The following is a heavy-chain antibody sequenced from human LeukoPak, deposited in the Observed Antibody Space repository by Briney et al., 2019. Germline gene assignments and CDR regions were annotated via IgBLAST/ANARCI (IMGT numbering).Heavy chain of an antibody. CDR2: ISSSSSYI. D-gene: IGHD6-13*01. CDR3: ARVSPYSSSWYDY. Sequence: PGGSLRLSCAGSGFTYSSYSMKWVRQAPGKVLEWVSSISSSSSYIYYADSVKGRFTISRDNAKNSLYLQMNSLRAEDTAVYYCARVSPYSSSWYDYWGQGTLVTVSS. CDR1: GFTYSSYS. V-gene: IGHV3-21*01. J-gene: IGHJ4*02.